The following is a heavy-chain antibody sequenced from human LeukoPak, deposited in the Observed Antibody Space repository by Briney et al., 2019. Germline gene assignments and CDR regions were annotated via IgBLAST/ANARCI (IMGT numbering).Heavy chain of an antibody. CDR3: ARAGPSSSWHQFDY. Sequence: PGWSLRLSCAASGFTFSSYAMHWVRQAPGKGLEWVALISYDGSNKYYADSVKGRFTISRDNSKNTLYLQMNSLRAEDTAVYYCARAGPSSSWHQFDYWGQGTLVTVSS. CDR1: GFTFSSYA. J-gene: IGHJ4*02. D-gene: IGHD6-13*01. V-gene: IGHV3-30*04. CDR2: ISYDGSNK.